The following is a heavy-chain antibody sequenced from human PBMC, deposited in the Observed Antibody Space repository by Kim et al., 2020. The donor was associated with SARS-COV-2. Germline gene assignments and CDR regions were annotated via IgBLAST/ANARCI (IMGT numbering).Heavy chain of an antibody. CDR2: INAGNGNT. CDR1: GYTFTSYA. D-gene: IGHD3-9*01. V-gene: IGHV1-3*01. Sequence: ASVKVSCKASGYTFTSYAMHWVRQAPGQRLEWMGWINAGNGNTKYSQKFQGRVTITRDTSASTAYMELSSLRSEDTAVYYCARAPYDILTGYYDKYYFDYWGQGTLVTVSS. J-gene: IGHJ4*02. CDR3: ARAPYDILTGYYDKYYFDY.